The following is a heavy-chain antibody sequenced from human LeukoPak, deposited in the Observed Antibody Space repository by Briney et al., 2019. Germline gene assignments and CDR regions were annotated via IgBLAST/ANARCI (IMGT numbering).Heavy chain of an antibody. D-gene: IGHD5-18*01. CDR3: AKDIGYSYGPPYYGMDV. CDR2: ISWNSGSI. Sequence: AGGSLSLSFAASGFTFDDYAMNWVRRAPGKGLEWVSGISWNSGSIGYADSVKGRFTISRDNAKNSLYLQMNSLRAEDTALYYCAKDIGYSYGPPYYGMDVWGQGTTVTVSS. J-gene: IGHJ6*02. V-gene: IGHV3-9*01. CDR1: GFTFDDYA.